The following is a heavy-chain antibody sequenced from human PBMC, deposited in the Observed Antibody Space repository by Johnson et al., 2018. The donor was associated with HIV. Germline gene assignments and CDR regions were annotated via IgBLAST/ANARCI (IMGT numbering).Heavy chain of an antibody. V-gene: IGHV3-30*14. J-gene: IGHJ3*02. D-gene: IGHD2-15*01. CDR2: ISYDGSNK. CDR3: ARGEDSYFAI. Sequence: APGKGLEWVAVISYDGSNKYYADSVNGRFTISRDNSKNTLYLQMGSLSAEDMAVYYCARGEDSYFAIWGQGTMVTVSS.